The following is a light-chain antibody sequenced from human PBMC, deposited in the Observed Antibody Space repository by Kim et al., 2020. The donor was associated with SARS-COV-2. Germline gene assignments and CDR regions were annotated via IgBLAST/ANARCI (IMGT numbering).Light chain of an antibody. V-gene: IGKV3-11*01. CDR3: QQRSSWPPT. CDR1: HSIGNS. J-gene: IGKJ5*01. CDR2: DAS. Sequence: LAPGESDPPSCRGRHSIGNSLAWYQQKPGQTPRLLIHDASNGATDIPARFSGSGSVTDFTLTISSLEPEDFAVYFCQQRSSWPPTFGQGTRLEIK.